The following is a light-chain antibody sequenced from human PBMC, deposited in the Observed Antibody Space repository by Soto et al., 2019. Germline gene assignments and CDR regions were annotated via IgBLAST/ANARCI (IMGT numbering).Light chain of an antibody. V-gene: IGLV1-51*01. CDR3: GSWDSSLSAYV. CDR2: DDN. CDR1: SSNIGGNS. Sequence: QSAMTQPPSLSAAPGQTVTISCSGSSSNIGGNSVSWYQQLPGTAPKLLIYDDNKRPSGIPDRFSGSKSGTSATLGITGFQTGDEADYYCGSWDSSLSAYVFGTGTKLTVL. J-gene: IGLJ1*01.